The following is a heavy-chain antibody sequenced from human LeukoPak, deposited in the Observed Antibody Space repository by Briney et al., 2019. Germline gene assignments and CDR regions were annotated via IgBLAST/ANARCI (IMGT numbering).Heavy chain of an antibody. J-gene: IGHJ6*02. V-gene: IGHV4-39*07. CDR3: AKGGSSWAPGGAYYYYYGMDV. CDR1: GGSISSSSYY. CDR2: IYYSGST. Sequence: SETLSLTCTVSGGSISSSSYYWGWIRQPPGKGLEWIGTIYYSGSTYYNPSLKSRVTISVDTSKNQFSLKLSSVTAADTAVYYCAKGGSSWAPGGAYYYYYGMDVWGQGTTVTVSS. D-gene: IGHD6-13*01.